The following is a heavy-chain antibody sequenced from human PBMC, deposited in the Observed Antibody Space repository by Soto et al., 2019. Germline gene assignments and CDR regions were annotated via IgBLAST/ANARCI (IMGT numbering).Heavy chain of an antibody. CDR1: GFTVSSNY. V-gene: IGHV3-66*01. Sequence: GESLKISCAASGFTVSSNYMSWVRQAPGKGLEWVSVIYSGGSTYYADSVKGRFTISRDNSKNTLYLQMNSLRAEDTAVYYCAREDGYRGGDAFDIWGQGTMVT. D-gene: IGHD5-12*01. CDR3: AREDGYRGGDAFDI. J-gene: IGHJ3*02. CDR2: IYSGGST.